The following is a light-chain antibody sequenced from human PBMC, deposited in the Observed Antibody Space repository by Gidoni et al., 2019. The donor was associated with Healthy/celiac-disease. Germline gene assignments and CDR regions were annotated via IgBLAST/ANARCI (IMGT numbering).Light chain of an antibody. CDR2: VAS. V-gene: IGKV3-11*01. Sequence: EIVLTQSPATLSLSPGERATLSCRASQSVSSYLAWYQQKPGQAPRLLIYVASNRATGSPARFSGSGSGTDFTLTISSLGPEDFAVYYCQQRSNWPPFGQGTKLEIK. J-gene: IGKJ2*01. CDR3: QQRSNWPP. CDR1: QSVSSY.